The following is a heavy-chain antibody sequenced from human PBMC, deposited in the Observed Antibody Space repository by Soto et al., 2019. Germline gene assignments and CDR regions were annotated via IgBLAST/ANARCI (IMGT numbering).Heavy chain of an antibody. D-gene: IGHD2-2*01. CDR3: ARGWIVVVPAAILHPVDYYMDV. Sequence: GGSLRLSWAASGFTVSGNYMSWVRQAPGKGLEWVSVIYSGGSTYYADSVKGRFTISRDNSKNTLYLQMNSLRAEDTAVYYCARGWIVVVPAAILHPVDYYMDVWGKGTTVTVSS. CDR2: IYSGGST. CDR1: GFTVSGNY. V-gene: IGHV3-66*01. J-gene: IGHJ6*03.